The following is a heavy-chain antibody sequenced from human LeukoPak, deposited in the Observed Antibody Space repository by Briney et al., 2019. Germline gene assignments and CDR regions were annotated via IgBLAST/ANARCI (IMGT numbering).Heavy chain of an antibody. V-gene: IGHV4-59*12. CDR3: ARGRYATTWYPALDY. D-gene: IGHD6-13*01. CDR1: GGSTSSYY. CDR2: IYYSGST. J-gene: IGHJ4*02. Sequence: SETLSLTCTVSGGSTSSYYWSWIRQPPGKGLEWIGYIYYSGSTNYNPSLNSRVTISLDSSRSQFSLKLTSVNATDTAVYFCARGRYATTWYPALDYWGQGTLVTVSS.